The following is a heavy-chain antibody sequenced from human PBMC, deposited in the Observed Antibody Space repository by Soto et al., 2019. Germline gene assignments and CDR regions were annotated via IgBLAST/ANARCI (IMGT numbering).Heavy chain of an antibody. CDR1: GGSISSGGYY. V-gene: IGHV4-31*03. J-gene: IGHJ6*02. CDR2: IYYSEST. CDR3: ARDKSGSHYYYCGMDV. D-gene: IGHD1-26*01. Sequence: QVQLQESGPGLVKPSQTLSLTCTVSGGSISSGGYYWSWIRQHPGKGLEWIGYIYYSESTYYNPSLKSRVTISVDTSKNQFSLKLSSVTAADTAVYYCARDKSGSHYYYCGMDVWGQGTTVTVSS.